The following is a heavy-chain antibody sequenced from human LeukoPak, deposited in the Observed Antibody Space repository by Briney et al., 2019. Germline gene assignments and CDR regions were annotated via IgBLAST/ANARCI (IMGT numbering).Heavy chain of an antibody. Sequence: GGSLRLSCSAPGFTFSSYAMHWVRQAPGKGLEYVSVISSNGGSTYYADSVKGRFTISRDNSKNTLYLQMSSLRAEDTAVYYCVKDLQRGGGYWGQGTLVTVSS. CDR3: VKDLQRGGGY. D-gene: IGHD3-16*01. J-gene: IGHJ4*02. CDR1: GFTFSSYA. CDR2: ISSNGGST. V-gene: IGHV3-64D*09.